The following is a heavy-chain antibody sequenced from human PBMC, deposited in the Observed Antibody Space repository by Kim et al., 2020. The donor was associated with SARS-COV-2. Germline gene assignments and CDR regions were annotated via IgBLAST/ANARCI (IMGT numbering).Heavy chain of an antibody. D-gene: IGHD3-10*01. CDR3: ARDLARGNMVRGVIILPDY. CDR2: INAGNGNT. Sequence: ASVKVSCKASGYTFTSYAMHWVRQAPGQRLEWMGWINAGNGNTKYSQKFQGIVTITRDTSASTAYMELSSLRSEDTAVYYCARDLARGNMVRGVIILPDYWGQGTLVTVSS. J-gene: IGHJ4*02. V-gene: IGHV1-3*01. CDR1: GYTFTSYA.